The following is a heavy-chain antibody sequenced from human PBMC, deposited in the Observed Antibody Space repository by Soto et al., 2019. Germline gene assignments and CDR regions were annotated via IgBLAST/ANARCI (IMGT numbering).Heavy chain of an antibody. V-gene: IGHV3-9*01. CDR2: ISWNSGSI. CDR1: GFTFDDYA. D-gene: IGHD3-9*01. CDR3: AKGLSYDILTGQLI. J-gene: IGHJ3*02. Sequence: PGGSLRLSCAASGFTFDDYAMHWVRQAPGKGLEWVSGISWNSGSIGYAEYVKGQFTNSRDNAKNYLYLQMNSLRAEDTALYYCAKGLSYDILTGQLIWGQGTMVTVSS.